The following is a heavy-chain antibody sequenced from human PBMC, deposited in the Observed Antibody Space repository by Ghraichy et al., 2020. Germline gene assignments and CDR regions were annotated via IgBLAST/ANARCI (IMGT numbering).Heavy chain of an antibody. CDR1: GDSISSGVHY. V-gene: IGHV4-39*01. CDR3: ARRGSRGYSAPIVAIAY. D-gene: IGHD5-12*01. J-gene: IGHJ4*02. CDR2: IYYRGNT. Sequence: SQTLSLTCSVSGDSISSGVHYWDWIRQPPGMGLEWLGSIYYRGNTYYNPSLESRVTMSVDTSKNQFSLRLTSVTAADTAVYYCARRGSRGYSAPIVAIAYWGQGTLVTVSS.